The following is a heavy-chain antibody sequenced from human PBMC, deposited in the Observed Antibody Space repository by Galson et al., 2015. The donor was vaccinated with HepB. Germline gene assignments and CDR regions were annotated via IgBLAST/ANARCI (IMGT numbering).Heavy chain of an antibody. CDR2: IRRKANGYST. CDR3: ARTRDGSCLDD. V-gene: IGHV3-72*01. J-gene: IGHJ4*02. CDR1: GFRFSDHY. D-gene: IGHD3-10*01. Sequence: SLRLSCAASGFRFSDHYMDWARQAPGRGPEWVGRIRRKANGYSTEFAASVRGRFTISRDDSRNSLYLQMNSLKAEDTAVYYCARTRDGSCLDDWGQGTLVTVSS.